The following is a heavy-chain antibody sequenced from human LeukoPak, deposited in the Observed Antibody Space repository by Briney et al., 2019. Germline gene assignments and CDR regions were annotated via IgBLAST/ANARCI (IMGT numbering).Heavy chain of an antibody. J-gene: IGHJ4*02. CDR3: ARDSGRYYDLALTGGGPY. D-gene: IGHD3/OR15-3a*01. Sequence: ASVKVSCKVSGYTLTELSMHWVRQAPGKGLEWMGGFDPEDGETIYAQKFQGRVTMTEDTSTDTAYMELSSLRSEDTAVYYCARDSGRYYDLALTGGGPYWGQGTLVTVSS. V-gene: IGHV1-24*01. CDR2: FDPEDGET. CDR1: GYTLTELS.